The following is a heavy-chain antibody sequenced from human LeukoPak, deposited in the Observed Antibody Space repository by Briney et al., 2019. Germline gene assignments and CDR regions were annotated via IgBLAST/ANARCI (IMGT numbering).Heavy chain of an antibody. CDR2: IYSGGDT. V-gene: IGHV3-66*01. Sequence: GGSLRLSCAASGFTVSSNYMGWVRQAPGKGLEWVSVIYSGGDTYYADSVKGRFTISRDNAKNSLSLQMNSLRAEDMAVYYCARGTWGGYSYGLSYYYMDLWGRGTTVTVSS. CDR3: ARGTWGGYSYGLSYYYMDL. J-gene: IGHJ6*03. CDR1: GFTVSSNY. D-gene: IGHD5-18*01.